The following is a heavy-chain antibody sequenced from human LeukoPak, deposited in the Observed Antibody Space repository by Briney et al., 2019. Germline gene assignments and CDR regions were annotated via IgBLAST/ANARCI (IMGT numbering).Heavy chain of an antibody. CDR2: IQYSGNT. CDR1: GGSISPNL. Sequence: SETLSLTCTVSGGSISPNLWSWIRQPPGKGLEWIGYIQYSGNTHYNPSLGSRVTISVDTSKNQVSLKLISVTAADTAVYYCARGFYYYYYYMDVWGKGTTVTVSS. V-gene: IGHV4-59*08. CDR3: ARGFYYYYYYMDV. J-gene: IGHJ6*03.